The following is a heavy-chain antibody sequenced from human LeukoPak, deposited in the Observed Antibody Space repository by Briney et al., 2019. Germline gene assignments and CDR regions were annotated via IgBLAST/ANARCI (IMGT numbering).Heavy chain of an antibody. V-gene: IGHV1-69*02. CDR3: ARIGVIGVYEEVDY. J-gene: IGHJ4*02. D-gene: IGHD5/OR15-5a*01. CDR1: GGTFSSYT. CDR2: IIPILGIA. Sequence: ASVKVSCKASGGTFSSYTISWVRQAPGQGLEWMGRIIPILGIANYAQKFQGRVTITADKSTSTAYMELSSLRSEDTAVYYCARIGVIGVYEEVDYWGQGTLVTVSS.